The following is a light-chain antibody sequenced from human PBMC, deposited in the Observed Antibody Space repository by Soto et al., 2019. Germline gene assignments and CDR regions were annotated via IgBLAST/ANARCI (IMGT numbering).Light chain of an antibody. Sequence: IQMTQSPSTLSGSVGDRVTITCRASQTTSSWLAWYQQKPGKAPKLLIYKASTLKSGVPSRFSGSGSGTEFTLNISSLQTDDFATYYCQHYNSYSEAFGQGTKVDIK. V-gene: IGKV1-5*03. J-gene: IGKJ1*01. CDR2: KAS. CDR3: QHYNSYSEA. CDR1: QTTSSW.